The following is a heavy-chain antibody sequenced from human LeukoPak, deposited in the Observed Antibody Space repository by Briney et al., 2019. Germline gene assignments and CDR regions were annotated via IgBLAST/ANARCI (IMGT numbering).Heavy chain of an antibody. V-gene: IGHV1-18*01. Sequence: GASVKVSCKASGGTFSSYAISWVRQAPGQGLEWMGWISANNGNTNYAQKLQGRVTMTTDTSTSTAYMELRSLRSDDTAVYYCARSIVATIDVGNAYYYYMDVWGKGPTVTISS. J-gene: IGHJ6*03. CDR3: ARSIVATIDVGNAYYYYMDV. CDR1: GGTFSSYA. CDR2: ISANNGNT. D-gene: IGHD5-12*01.